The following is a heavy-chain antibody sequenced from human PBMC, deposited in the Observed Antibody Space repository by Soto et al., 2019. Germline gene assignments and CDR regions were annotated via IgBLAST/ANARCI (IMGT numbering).Heavy chain of an antibody. Sequence: SETLSLTCAVSGGSISRSNWWSWVRQPPGKGLEWIGEIYHSGSTNYHPSLKSRVTISVDTSKNQFSLKLSSVTAADTAVYYCARVRGSSYYYYGMDVWGQGTTVTVSS. D-gene: IGHD6-6*01. CDR2: IYHSGST. CDR1: GGSISRSNW. V-gene: IGHV4-4*02. J-gene: IGHJ6*02. CDR3: ARVRGSSYYYYGMDV.